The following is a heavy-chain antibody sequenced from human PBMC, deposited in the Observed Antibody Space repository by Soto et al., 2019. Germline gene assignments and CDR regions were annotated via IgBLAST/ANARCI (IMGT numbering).Heavy chain of an antibody. Sequence: PGESLKISCKGSGYSFTSYWIGWVRQMPGKGLEWMGIIYPGDSDTRYSPSFQGQVTISADKSISTAYLQWSSLKASDTAMYYCARQYNYDFWSGYYRYYYYYGMDVWGQGTTVTVSS. J-gene: IGHJ6*02. CDR1: GYSFTSYW. CDR2: IYPGDSDT. V-gene: IGHV5-51*01. CDR3: ARQYNYDFWSGYYRYYYYYGMDV. D-gene: IGHD3-3*01.